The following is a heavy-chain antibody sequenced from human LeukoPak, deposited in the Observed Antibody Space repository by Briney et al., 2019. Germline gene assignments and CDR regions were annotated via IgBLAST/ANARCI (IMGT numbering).Heavy chain of an antibody. D-gene: IGHD5-12*01. Sequence: GESLKISCKRSGNSFTSYWIGWVRQMPGKGLEWMGIIYPGDSDTRYSPSFQGQVTISADKSISTAYLQWSSLKASDTAMYYCARHLSHLSGLRNNWFDPWGQGTLVTVSS. CDR2: IYPGDSDT. V-gene: IGHV5-51*01. CDR3: ARHLSHLSGLRNNWFDP. CDR1: GNSFTSYW. J-gene: IGHJ5*02.